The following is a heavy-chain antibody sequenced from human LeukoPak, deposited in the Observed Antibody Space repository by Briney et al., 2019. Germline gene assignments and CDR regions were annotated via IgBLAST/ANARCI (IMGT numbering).Heavy chain of an antibody. CDR2: ISGSGGNT. Sequence: GRSLRLSCAASGFTFSSYAMSWVRQAPGKGLEWVSAISGSGGNTYYADSVKGRFTISRDNSKNTLYLQMNSLRAEDTAVYYCAKEGYSSGWYGKMDVWGQGTTVTVSS. D-gene: IGHD6-19*01. CDR1: GFTFSSYA. J-gene: IGHJ6*02. V-gene: IGHV3-23*01. CDR3: AKEGYSSGWYGKMDV.